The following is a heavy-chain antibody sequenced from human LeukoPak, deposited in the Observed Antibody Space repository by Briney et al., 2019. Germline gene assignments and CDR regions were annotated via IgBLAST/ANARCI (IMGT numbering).Heavy chain of an antibody. CDR2: IRYDGSNK. V-gene: IGHV3-30*02. Sequence: GGSLTLSCAASGFTFSSYGIHWVRQTPGKGLEWVAFIRYDGSNKYYADSVKGRFIIVRDNSKSTLYLQMNSLRAEDTAVYYCAKDYSGIPGSSDYGYQGTLVTVSS. J-gene: IGHJ4*02. D-gene: IGHD1-26*01. CDR3: AKDYSGIPGSSDY. CDR1: GFTFSSYG.